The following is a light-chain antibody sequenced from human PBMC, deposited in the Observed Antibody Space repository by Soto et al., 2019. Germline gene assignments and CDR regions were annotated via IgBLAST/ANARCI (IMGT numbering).Light chain of an antibody. V-gene: IGKV2-28*01. J-gene: IGKJ1*01. CDR3: MQALQTPT. CDR1: QSLXHSNGYNY. Sequence: DXXMTQSPLSLPVTPGEPASISCRSSQSLXHSNGYNYLDWYLQKPGQSPQLLIYLGSNRASGVPDRFSGSGSGTDFTLKISRVEAEDVGVYYCMQALQTPTFGQGTKVEIK. CDR2: LGS.